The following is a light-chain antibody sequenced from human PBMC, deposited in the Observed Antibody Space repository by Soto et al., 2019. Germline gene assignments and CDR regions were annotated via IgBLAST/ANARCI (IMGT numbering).Light chain of an antibody. CDR3: QQSYSSPLLA. CDR1: QIIDSY. CDR2: GVS. V-gene: IGKV1-39*01. J-gene: IGKJ4*01. Sequence: DIHMTQSPSSLYASIGDRVTITCRASQIIDSYLNWYQQKGGKAPKLLIYGVSKLQGGVPPRFSGSGSGTEFTLTITGLQPEDFATYYCQQSYSSPLLAFGGGTKVEIK.